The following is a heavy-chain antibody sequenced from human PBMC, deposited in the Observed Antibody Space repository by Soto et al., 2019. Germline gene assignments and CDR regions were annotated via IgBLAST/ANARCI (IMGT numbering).Heavy chain of an antibody. CDR2: ISSSSSTI. CDR1: GFTFSSYS. J-gene: IGHJ4*02. D-gene: IGHD2-21*02. CDR3: ARQAYCGGDCYSGPYYFDY. Sequence: PGGSLRLSCAASGFTFSSYSMNWVRQAPGKGLEWVSYISSSSSTIYYADSVKGRFTISRDKAKNSLYLQMNSLRDEDTAVYYCARQAYCGGDCYSGPYYFDYWGQGTLVTVSS. V-gene: IGHV3-48*02.